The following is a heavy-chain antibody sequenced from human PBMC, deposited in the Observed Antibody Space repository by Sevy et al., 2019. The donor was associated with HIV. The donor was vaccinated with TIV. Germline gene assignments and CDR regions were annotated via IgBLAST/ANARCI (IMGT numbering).Heavy chain of an antibody. J-gene: IGHJ6*02. D-gene: IGHD3-10*01. CDR3: ANAYRGSYSHSYRYALDV. Sequence: GGSLRLSCIGSGFSFSYYGIHWVRQSPGKGLDWVALISHEGINEYYADSVKGRFTISRDNSKNTGYLEMNSLRNEDTAIYFWANAYRGSYSHSYRYALDVLGQGTTVTVSS. CDR1: GFSFSYYG. V-gene: IGHV3-30*18. CDR2: ISHEGINE.